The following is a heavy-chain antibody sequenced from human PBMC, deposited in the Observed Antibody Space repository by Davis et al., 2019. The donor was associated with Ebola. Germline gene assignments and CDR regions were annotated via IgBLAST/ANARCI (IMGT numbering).Heavy chain of an antibody. J-gene: IGHJ4*02. Sequence: MPSETLSLTCTVSGGSVGSGTYYWNWIRQPPGKGPEWIACIYYSGSTNYNPSLKSRVTMSVDTSKNQFSLKLSSVTAADTAVYYCARGTGSSSWYYWGQGTLVTVSS. V-gene: IGHV4-61*01. CDR1: GGSVGSGTYY. CDR2: IYYSGST. CDR3: ARGTGSSSWYY. D-gene: IGHD6-13*01.